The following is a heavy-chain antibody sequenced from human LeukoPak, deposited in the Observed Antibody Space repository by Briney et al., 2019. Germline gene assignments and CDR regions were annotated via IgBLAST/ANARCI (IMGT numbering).Heavy chain of an antibody. J-gene: IGHJ4*02. D-gene: IGHD6-13*01. Sequence: SETLSLTCTVSGGSISSSSYYWGWIRQPPGKGLEWIGSIYYSGSTYYNPSLKSRVTISVDTSKNQFSLKLSSVTAADTAVYYCARRSGWLPLDYWGQGTLVTVSS. CDR2: IYYSGST. V-gene: IGHV4-39*01. CDR1: GGSISSSSYY. CDR3: ARRSGWLPLDY.